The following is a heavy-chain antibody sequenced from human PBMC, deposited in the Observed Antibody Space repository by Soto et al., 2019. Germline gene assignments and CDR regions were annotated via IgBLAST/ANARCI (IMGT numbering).Heavy chain of an antibody. J-gene: IGHJ4*02. CDR2: IYYSGST. V-gene: IGHV4-31*03. CDR1: GGSISSSGYY. D-gene: IGHD6-19*01. CDR3: ARSGYSSGWNFNY. Sequence: QVQLQESGPGLVKPSQTLSLTCTVSGGSISSSGYYWSWIRQHPGKGLEWIGYIYYSGSTYYNPSLKSRVTISVDTSKNQFSLKLSSVTAADTAVYYCARSGYSSGWNFNYWGQGTLVTVSS.